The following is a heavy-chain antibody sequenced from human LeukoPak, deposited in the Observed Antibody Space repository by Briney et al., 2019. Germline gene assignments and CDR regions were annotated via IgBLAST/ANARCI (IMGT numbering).Heavy chain of an antibody. V-gene: IGHV4-59*01. CDR1: GGSISSYY. J-gene: IGHJ3*02. Sequence: PSETLSLTCTVSGGSISSYYWSWIRQPPGKGLEWIGYIYYSGSTNYNPPLKSRVTISVDTSKNQFSLKLSSVTAADTAVYYCARVVDAFDIWGQGTMVTVSS. CDR2: IYYSGST. CDR3: ARVVDAFDI.